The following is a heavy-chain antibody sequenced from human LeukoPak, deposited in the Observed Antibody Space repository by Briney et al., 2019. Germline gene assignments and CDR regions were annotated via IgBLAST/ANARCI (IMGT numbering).Heavy chain of an antibody. V-gene: IGHV5-51*01. CDR3: ARRDGGLQGDGMDV. CDR2: IYPGDSDT. Sequence: KVSCKASGYTFTGYYMHWVRQAPGQGLEWMGIIYPGDSDTRYSPSFQGQVTISADKSISTAYLQWSSLKASDTAMYYCARRDGGLQGDGMDVWGQGTTVTVSS. CDR1: GYTFTGYY. D-gene: IGHD4-23*01. J-gene: IGHJ6*02.